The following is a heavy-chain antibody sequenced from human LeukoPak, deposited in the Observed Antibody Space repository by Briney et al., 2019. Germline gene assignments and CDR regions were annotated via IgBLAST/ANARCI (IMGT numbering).Heavy chain of an antibody. CDR2: TGGSDDNT. V-gene: IGHV3-23*01. CDR3: TKDLMTGFSSGWYFAY. J-gene: IGHJ4*02. Sequence: GGSLRLSCEGSGFTFNGYAFSWVRQAPGKGLEWVAVTGGSDDNTHYAASVKGRFTISRDNSEKRLFLQMNSLRPDDSALYYCTKDLMTGFSSGWYFAYWGQGTLVTVSS. CDR1: GFTFNGYA. D-gene: IGHD6-19*01.